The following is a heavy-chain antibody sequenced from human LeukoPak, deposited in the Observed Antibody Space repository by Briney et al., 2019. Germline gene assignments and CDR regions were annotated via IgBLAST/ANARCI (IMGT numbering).Heavy chain of an antibody. J-gene: IGHJ6*02. CDR3: ARVPSVYCSSTSCEYYYYYGMDV. Sequence: ASVKVSCKASGYTFTSYGISWVRQAPGQGVEWRGWISAYNGKTNYAQKLKGRVTMTTDTSTSTAYMELRSLRSDDTAVYYCARVPSVYCSSTSCEYYYYYGMDVWGQGTTVTVSS. D-gene: IGHD2-2*01. CDR2: ISAYNGKT. CDR1: GYTFTSYG. V-gene: IGHV1-18*01.